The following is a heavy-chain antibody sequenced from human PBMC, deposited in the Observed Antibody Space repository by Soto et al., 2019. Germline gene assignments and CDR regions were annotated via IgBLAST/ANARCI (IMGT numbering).Heavy chain of an antibody. V-gene: IGHV1-69*06. J-gene: IGHJ6*02. Sequence: GASVKVSCKASGGTFSSYAISWVRQAPGQGLGWMGGIIPIFGTANYAQKFQGRVTITADKSTSTAYMELSSLRSEDTAVYYCARVGVFDVVVVPYGMDVWGQGTTVTVSS. CDR2: IIPIFGTA. CDR1: GGTFSSYA. CDR3: ARVGVFDVVVVPYGMDV. D-gene: IGHD2-15*01.